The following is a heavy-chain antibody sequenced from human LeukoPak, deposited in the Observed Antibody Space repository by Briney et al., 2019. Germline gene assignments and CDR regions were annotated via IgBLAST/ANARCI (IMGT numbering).Heavy chain of an antibody. J-gene: IGHJ6*03. CDR2: IYYSGST. CDR3: ASVRRGFGESSKYYAYYYMGV. V-gene: IGHV4-39*01. D-gene: IGHD3-10*01. CDR1: SGSISSSSYY. Sequence: SETLSLTCTVSSGSISSSSYYWAWIRQPPGKGLECIGSIYYSGSTSYNPSLKSRVTMSVDTSKNQFSLKLSSVTAADTAVYYCASVRRGFGESSKYYAYYYMGVWGKGTTVTISS.